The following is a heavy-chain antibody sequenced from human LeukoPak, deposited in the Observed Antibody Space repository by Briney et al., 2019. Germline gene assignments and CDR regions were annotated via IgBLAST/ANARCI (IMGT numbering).Heavy chain of an antibody. D-gene: IGHD3-22*01. J-gene: IGHJ4*02. V-gene: IGHV3-30*04. Sequence: GGSLRLSCAASGFTFSSYAMHWVRQAPGKGLEWVAVISYDGSNKYYADSVKGRFTISRDNSKNTLYLQMNSLRAEDTAVYYCAKFHLGYDSSGYYWGFDCWGQGTLVTVSS. CDR1: GFTFSSYA. CDR3: AKFHLGYDSSGYYWGFDC. CDR2: ISYDGSNK.